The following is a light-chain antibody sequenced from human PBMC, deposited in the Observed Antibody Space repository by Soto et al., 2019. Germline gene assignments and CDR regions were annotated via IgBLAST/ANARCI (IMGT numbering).Light chain of an antibody. CDR1: QSISSY. Sequence: DIQMTQSPSSLSASVGDRVTITCRASQSISSYLNWYQQKPGKAPKLLIYAATNLQSGVPSRFSGSASGTEFTLTISNVQPEDFATCYCQQASSFPFTFGGGTEVQIK. CDR3: QQASSFPFT. CDR2: AAT. V-gene: IGKV1-39*01. J-gene: IGKJ4*01.